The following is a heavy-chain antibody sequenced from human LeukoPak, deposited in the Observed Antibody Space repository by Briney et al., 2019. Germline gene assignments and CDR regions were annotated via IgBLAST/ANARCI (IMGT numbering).Heavy chain of an antibody. CDR1: GGSISSYY. J-gene: IGHJ4*02. CDR3: ARDLSTGYFDY. V-gene: IGHV4-59*01. Sequence: SETLSLTCTVSGGSISSYYWSWIRQPPGKGLEWIGYIYYSGSTNYNPSLKSRVTISVDTSKNQFSLRLSSVTAADTAVYYCARDLSTGYFDYWGQGTLVTVSS. CDR2: IYYSGST.